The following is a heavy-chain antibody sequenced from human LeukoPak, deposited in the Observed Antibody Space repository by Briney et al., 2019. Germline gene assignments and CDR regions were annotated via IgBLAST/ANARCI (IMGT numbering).Heavy chain of an antibody. V-gene: IGHV1-46*01. CDR3: ARVTRSTQAFDY. CDR2: INPSGGST. D-gene: IGHD2-2*01. CDR1: GYTFTSYY. J-gene: IGHJ4*02. Sequence: GASVKASCKASGYTFTSYYMHWVRQAPGQGLEWMGIINPSGGSTSYAQKFQGRVTMTRDTSTSTVYMELSSLRSEDTAVYYCARVTRSTQAFDYWGQGTLVTVSS.